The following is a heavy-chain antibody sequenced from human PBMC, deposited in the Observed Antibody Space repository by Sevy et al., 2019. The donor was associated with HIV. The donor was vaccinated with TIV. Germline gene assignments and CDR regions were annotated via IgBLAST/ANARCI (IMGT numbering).Heavy chain of an antibody. V-gene: IGHV1-46*01. Sequence: ASVKVSCKASGDTFTNNYIHWVRQAPGQGLEWMGMVDPSAGNTTYAQKFQGRVTMTRDTSTSILHMELSSLRSEDTAVYYCVRADPDQHFDSWGQGTLVTVSS. CDR3: VRADPDQHFDS. CDR2: VDPSAGNT. J-gene: IGHJ4*02. CDR1: GDTFTNNY.